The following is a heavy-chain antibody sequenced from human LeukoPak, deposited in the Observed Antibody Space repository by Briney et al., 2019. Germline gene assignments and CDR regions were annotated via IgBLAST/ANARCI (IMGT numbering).Heavy chain of an antibody. CDR2: ISGSGGST. Sequence: PGGSLRLSCAASGFTFSSYAMSWVRQAPGKGLEWVSAISGSGGSTYYADSVKGRFTISRDNSKNTLYLQMNSLRAEDTAVYYCAKAINRYYYDSSGLPDYWGQGTLVTVSS. V-gene: IGHV3-23*01. D-gene: IGHD3-22*01. CDR3: AKAINRYYYDSSGLPDY. J-gene: IGHJ4*02. CDR1: GFTFSSYA.